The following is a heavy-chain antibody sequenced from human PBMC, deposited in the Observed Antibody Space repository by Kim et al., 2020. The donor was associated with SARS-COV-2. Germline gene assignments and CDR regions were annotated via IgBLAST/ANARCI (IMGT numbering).Heavy chain of an antibody. J-gene: IGHJ4*02. D-gene: IGHD2-21*02. Sequence: ADSGKGRFTISRDNSRNTLYLQMNSLRGEDTATYYCAKARSLSTVVTGFDYWGQGTRVTVSS. CDR3: AKARSLSTVVTGFDY. V-gene: IGHV3-23*01.